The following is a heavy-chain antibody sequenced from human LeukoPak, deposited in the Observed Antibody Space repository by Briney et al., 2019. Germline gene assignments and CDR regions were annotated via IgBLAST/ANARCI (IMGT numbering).Heavy chain of an antibody. CDR1: GFTFSNYA. D-gene: IGHD1-26*01. V-gene: IGHV3-23*01. J-gene: IGHJ4*02. CDR2: IRGSGDNT. Sequence: GGSLRLSCAASGFTFSNYAMSWVRQAPGRGLEWVSAIRGSGDNTYYAASVKGRFTISRDNSKNTLYLQMNSLRAEDTAVYYCARDPTGWELGYFDYWGQGTLVTVSS. CDR3: ARDPTGWELGYFDY.